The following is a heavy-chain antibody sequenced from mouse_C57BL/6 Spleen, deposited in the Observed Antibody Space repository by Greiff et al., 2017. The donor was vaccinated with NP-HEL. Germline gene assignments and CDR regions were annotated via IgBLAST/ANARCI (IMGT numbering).Heavy chain of an antibody. V-gene: IGHV1-82*01. CDR2: IYPGDGDT. Sequence: QVQLQQSGPELVKPGASVKISCKASGYAFSSSWMNWVKQRPGKGLEWIGRIYPGDGDTNYNGKFKGKATLTADKSSSTAYMQLSSLTSEDSAVYFCARSGNGNYFDYWGQGTTLTVSS. CDR1: GYAFSSSW. CDR3: ARSGNGNYFDY. J-gene: IGHJ2*01. D-gene: IGHD2-1*01.